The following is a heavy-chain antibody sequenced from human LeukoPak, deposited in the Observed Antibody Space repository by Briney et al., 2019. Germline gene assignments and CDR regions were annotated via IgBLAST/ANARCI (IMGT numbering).Heavy chain of an antibody. V-gene: IGHV4-59*01. CDR2: IYYSGST. D-gene: IGHD6-19*01. Sequence: PSETLSLTCAVYGGSFSGYYWSWIRQPPGKGLEWIGYIYYSGSTNYNPSLKSRVTISVDTSKNQFSLKLSSVTAADTAVYYCARGPVAEPYYYYYMDVWGKGTTVTVSS. CDR3: ARGPVAEPYYYYYMDV. CDR1: GGSFSGYY. J-gene: IGHJ6*03.